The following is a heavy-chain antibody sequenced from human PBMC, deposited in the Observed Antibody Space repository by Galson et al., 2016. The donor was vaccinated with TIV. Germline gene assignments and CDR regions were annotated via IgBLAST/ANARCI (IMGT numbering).Heavy chain of an antibody. J-gene: IGHJ5*02. Sequence: QSGAEVKKPGESLKISCKDSGYTFTNYWIAWLRQMPGKGLEWMGMIHPSDSYTNYSLSFQGHVTISADKSISTAYLQWSSLKASDSAMYYCARRTLAVGTDANWFDPWGQGTLVTGSS. CDR3: ARRTLAVGTDANWFDP. CDR1: GYTFTNYW. CDR2: IHPSDSYT. D-gene: IGHD6-19*01. V-gene: IGHV5-10-1*01.